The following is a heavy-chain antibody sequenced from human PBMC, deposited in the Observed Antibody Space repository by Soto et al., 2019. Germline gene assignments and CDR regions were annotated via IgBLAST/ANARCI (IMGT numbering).Heavy chain of an antibody. Sequence: SLRLSCAASGLTFSSYAMNWVRLAPGKGLEWVSAISGNSVTKYYADSVKGRFTIYRDNSKNTLYLQMDSLRAEDTAIYYCAKRSSAAVPKWPHFFGYWGQRTPVTVSS. D-gene: IGHD6-13*01. CDR3: AKRSSAAVPKWPHFFGY. J-gene: IGHJ4*02. CDR1: GLTFSSYA. CDR2: ISGNSVTK. V-gene: IGHV3-23*01.